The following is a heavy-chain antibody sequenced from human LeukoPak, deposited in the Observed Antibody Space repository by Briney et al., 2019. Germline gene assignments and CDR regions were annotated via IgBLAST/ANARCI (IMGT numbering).Heavy chain of an antibody. V-gene: IGHV1-69*05. D-gene: IGHD4-17*01. CDR3: ARSYYGDYYMDV. Sequence: SVKVSCKASGGTFSSYAISWVRQAPGQGLEWMGRIIPIFGTANYAQKFQGRITITTDESTSTAYMELSSLRSEDTAVYYCARSYYGDYYMDVWGKGTTVTVSS. CDR2: IIPIFGTA. CDR1: GGTFSSYA. J-gene: IGHJ6*03.